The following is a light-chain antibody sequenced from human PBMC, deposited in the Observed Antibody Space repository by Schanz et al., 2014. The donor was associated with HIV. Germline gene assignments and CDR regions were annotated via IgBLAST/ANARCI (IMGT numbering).Light chain of an antibody. CDR1: ALPKQF. CDR2: KDT. Sequence: SYELTQPPSVSVFPGQTARITCSGDALPKQFAYWYQQKPGQAPVLVIYKDTERPSGIPGRFSGFTSGTTVTLTISGAQAEDEADYYCQSTDSSGSAVVFGGGTKVTVL. V-gene: IGLV3-25*03. J-gene: IGLJ3*02. CDR3: QSTDSSGSAVV.